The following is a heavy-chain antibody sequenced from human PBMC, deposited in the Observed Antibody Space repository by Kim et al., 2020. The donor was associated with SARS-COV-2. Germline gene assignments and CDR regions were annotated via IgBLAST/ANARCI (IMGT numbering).Heavy chain of an antibody. CDR1: GYTFTNHG. D-gene: IGHD4-17*01. V-gene: IGHV1-18*04. CDR3: AREFIYGDSQVFDQ. J-gene: IGHJ4*02. Sequence: ASVKVSCKAFGYTFTNHGISWMRQAPGQGLEWMGWINAYNGDTKYAQKVQGRVTMTTDTSTGTAYMDLRSLRSADTAVYYCAREFIYGDSQVFDQWGQGTLVTVSS. CDR2: INAYNGDT.